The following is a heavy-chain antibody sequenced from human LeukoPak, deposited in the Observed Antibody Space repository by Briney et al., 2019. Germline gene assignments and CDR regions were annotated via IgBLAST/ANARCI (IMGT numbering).Heavy chain of an antibody. J-gene: IGHJ4*02. CDR3: ARSRDGYNYGGLDY. D-gene: IGHD5-24*01. CDR2: INPNSGGT. CDR1: GYTFTGYY. Sequence: ASVKVSCKASGYTFTGYYMHWVRQAPGQGLEWMRWINPNSGGTNYAQKFQGRVTMTRDTSISTAYMELSRLRSDDTAVYYCARSRDGYNYGGLDYWGQGTLVTVSS. V-gene: IGHV1-2*02.